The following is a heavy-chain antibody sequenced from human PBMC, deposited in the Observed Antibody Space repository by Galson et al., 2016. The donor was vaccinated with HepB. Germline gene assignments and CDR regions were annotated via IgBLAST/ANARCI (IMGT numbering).Heavy chain of an antibody. CDR1: GGSISSDRDY. V-gene: IGHV4-61*02. J-gene: IGHJ4*02. CDR2: ISTSGTT. D-gene: IGHD2-2*01. CDR3: ATMPDS. Sequence: TLSLTCTVSGGSISSDRDYWNWIRQPAGSRLEWIGGISTSGTTNYNPSLRSRVTLSVDTSKTQLSRKLRSVTASETAMYFCATMPDSWDQGTLVTVSS.